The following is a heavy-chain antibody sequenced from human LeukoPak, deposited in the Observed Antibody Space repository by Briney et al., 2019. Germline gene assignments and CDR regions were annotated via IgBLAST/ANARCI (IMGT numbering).Heavy chain of an antibody. CDR3: ARQLNNDGGRSDAFDI. Sequence: GGSLRLSCAASGFTFSSYWMSWVRQAPGKGLEWVANIKQDGSEKYYVDSVKGRFTIYRDNDKNSLYLQMNSLRAEDTAVYYCARQLNNDGGRSDAFDIWGQGTMVTVXS. CDR2: IKQDGSEK. J-gene: IGHJ3*02. V-gene: IGHV3-7*01. D-gene: IGHD4-23*01. CDR1: GFTFSSYW.